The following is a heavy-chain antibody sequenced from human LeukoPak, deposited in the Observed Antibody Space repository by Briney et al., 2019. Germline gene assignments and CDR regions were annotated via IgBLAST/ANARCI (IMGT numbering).Heavy chain of an antibody. J-gene: IGHJ4*02. CDR3: ARARLDLVVVTDEPIDY. D-gene: IGHD2-15*01. Sequence: GGSLRLSCAASGFTFSSYGMHWVRQAPGKGLEWVAFIRYDGSNKYYADSVKGRFTISRDNAKNSLYLQMNSLRAEDTAVYYCARARLDLVVVTDEPIDYWGQGTLVTVSS. V-gene: IGHV3-30*02. CDR2: IRYDGSNK. CDR1: GFTFSSYG.